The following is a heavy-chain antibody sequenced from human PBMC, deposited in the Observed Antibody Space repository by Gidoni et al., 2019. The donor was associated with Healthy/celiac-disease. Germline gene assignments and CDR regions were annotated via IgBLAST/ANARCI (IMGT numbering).Heavy chain of an antibody. CDR2: INAGNGNT. CDR3: ARPRGAAAGRFDY. CDR1: GYTFTSYA. D-gene: IGHD6-13*01. Sequence: QVRLVQSGAEVEKPGASVKVSCQASGYTFTSYAMHWVRQAPGQRLEWIGWINAGNGNTKYSQKFQGRVTMTRDTSASTAYMELSSLRSEDTAVYYCARPRGAAAGRFDYWGQGTLVTVSS. V-gene: IGHV1-3*01. J-gene: IGHJ4*02.